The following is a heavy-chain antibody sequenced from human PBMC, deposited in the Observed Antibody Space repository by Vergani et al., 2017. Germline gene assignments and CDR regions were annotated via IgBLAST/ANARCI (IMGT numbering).Heavy chain of an antibody. Sequence: VQLVESGGGLVKPGGSLRLSCAASGFTFSSYDMHWVRQATGKGLEWVSAIGTAGDTYYPGSVKGRFTISRENAKNSLYLQMNSLRAGDTAVYYCARGGVAGTFDYWGQGTLVTVSS. D-gene: IGHD6-19*01. CDR2: IGTAGDT. CDR3: ARGGVAGTFDY. V-gene: IGHV3-13*04. CDR1: GFTFSSYD. J-gene: IGHJ4*02.